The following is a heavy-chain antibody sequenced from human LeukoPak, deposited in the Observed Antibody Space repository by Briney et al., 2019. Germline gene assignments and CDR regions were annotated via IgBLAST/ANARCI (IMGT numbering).Heavy chain of an antibody. D-gene: IGHD1-26*01. V-gene: IGHV3-21*01. CDR1: GFTFSSYT. CDR2: ISSSSRDI. CDR3: VREAAATLFDY. J-gene: IGHJ4*02. Sequence: PGESLRLSCAASGFTFSSYTMNWVRQAPGKGLEWVAAISSSSRDIFYADSVKGRFSISRDNTHNSLSLRMNSLGAEDTAVYYCVREAAATLFDYWGQGTLVTVSS.